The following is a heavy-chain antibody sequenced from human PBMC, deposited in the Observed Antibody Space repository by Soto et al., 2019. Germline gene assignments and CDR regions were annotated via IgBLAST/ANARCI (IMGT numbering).Heavy chain of an antibody. V-gene: IGHV3-23*04. CDR2: VGGSGTST. Sequence: EVQLVESGGGLVKPGGSLRLSCAASGFTFSSYAMSWVRQAPGKGLEWVSAVGGSGTSTYYADSVKGRFTISRDNSKNTLYLEMNSLRAEDTAVYYCAHHQRTTARQLGYFDYWGQGTLVTVSS. CDR1: GFTFSSYA. D-gene: IGHD6-6*01. CDR3: AHHQRTTARQLGYFDY. J-gene: IGHJ4*02.